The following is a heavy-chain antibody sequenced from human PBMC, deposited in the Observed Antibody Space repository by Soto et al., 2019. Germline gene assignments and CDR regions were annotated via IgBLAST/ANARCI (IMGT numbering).Heavy chain of an antibody. CDR2: INHSGST. V-gene: IGHV4-34*01. D-gene: IGHD3-16*02. CDR1: GGSFSGYY. J-gene: IGHJ4*02. Sequence: QVQLQQWGAGLLKPSETLSLTCAVYGGSFSGYYWSWNRQPPGKGLEWIGEINHSGSTNYNPSLKSRVTISVDTSKNQFSLKLSSVTAADTAVYYCARFAYDYIWGSYRYTYFDYWGQGTLVTVSS. CDR3: ARFAYDYIWGSYRYTYFDY.